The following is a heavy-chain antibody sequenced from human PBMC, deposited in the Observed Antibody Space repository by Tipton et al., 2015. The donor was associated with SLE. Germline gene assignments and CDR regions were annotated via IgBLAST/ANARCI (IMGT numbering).Heavy chain of an antibody. CDR1: GDSIISGGYS. J-gene: IGHJ4*02. CDR2: IYHSGTT. D-gene: IGHD3-22*01. CDR3: ARVVGAYHYDSNGYLDY. V-gene: IGHV4-30-2*01. Sequence: TLSLTCSVSGDSIISGGYSWSWMRQPPGKGLEWIGYIYHSGTTTYNPSLKSRLTISVDRSKNQFSLNLNSVTAADTAVYFCARVVGAYHYDSNGYLDYWGQGTLVTVSS.